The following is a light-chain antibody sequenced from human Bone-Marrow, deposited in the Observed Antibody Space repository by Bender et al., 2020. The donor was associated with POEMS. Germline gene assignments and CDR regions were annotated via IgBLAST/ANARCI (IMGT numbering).Light chain of an antibody. CDR3: SSYAGIGTFVV. CDR2: EVN. J-gene: IGLJ2*01. V-gene: IGLV2-23*02. Sequence: QSALTQPASVSGSPGQSITISCTGTSSDVGSYNLVSWYQQHPGKAPKLMIYEVNMRPSGVSNRFSGSKSGSTASLTISGLQAEDEADYYCSSYAGIGTFVVFGGGTKLTVL. CDR1: SSDVGSYNL.